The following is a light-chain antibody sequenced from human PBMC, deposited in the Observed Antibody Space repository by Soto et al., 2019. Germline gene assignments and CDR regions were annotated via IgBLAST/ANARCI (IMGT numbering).Light chain of an antibody. J-gene: IGLJ2*01. CDR1: SSDVGGYNY. CDR2: EVS. CDR3: TSYAGSNNFVV. V-gene: IGLV2-8*01. Sequence: QSALTQPPSASGSPGQSVTISCTGTSSDVGGYNYVSWYQQHPGKAPKLMIYEVSKRPSGVPDHSSGSKSGNTASLTVSGLQAEDEADYYCTSYAGSNNFVVFGGGTKLTVL.